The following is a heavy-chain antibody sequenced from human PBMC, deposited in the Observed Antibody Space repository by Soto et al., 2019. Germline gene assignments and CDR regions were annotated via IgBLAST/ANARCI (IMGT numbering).Heavy chain of an antibody. J-gene: IGHJ6*02. CDR1: GGSISSGGYY. D-gene: IGHD3-3*01. CDR2: IYYSGST. CDR3: ASSSYYDFWGGYPVFRKTYYYYGMDV. V-gene: IGHV4-30-4*08. Sequence: SETLSLTCTVSGGSISSGGYYWSWIRQHPGKGLEWIGYIYYSGSTYYNPSLKSRVTISVDTSKNQFSLKLSSVTAADTAVYYCASSSYYDFWGGYPVFRKTYYYYGMDVWGQGTTVTVSS.